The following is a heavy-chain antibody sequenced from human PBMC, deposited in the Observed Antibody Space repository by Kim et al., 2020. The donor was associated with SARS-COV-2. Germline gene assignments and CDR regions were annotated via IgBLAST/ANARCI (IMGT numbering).Heavy chain of an antibody. J-gene: IGHJ5*02. CDR2: IYISENT. CDR3: ARDPGNKSVFRWFDP. D-gene: IGHD1-1*01. CDR1: GGSISSYY. Sequence: SETLSLTCTVSGGSISSYYWSWIRQPAGKGLEWIGRIYISENTKYNPSLKSRITMSVDTSKNQVSLKLSSVTAADTAVYYCARDPGNKSVFRWFDPWGQGTLVIVSS. V-gene: IGHV4-4*07.